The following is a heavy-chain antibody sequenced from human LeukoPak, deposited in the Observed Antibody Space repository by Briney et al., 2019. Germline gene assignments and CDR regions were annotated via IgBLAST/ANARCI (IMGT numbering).Heavy chain of an antibody. CDR2: MSPNSGDT. CDR3: ASNPPNTGDFYY. D-gene: IGHD1-1*01. CDR1: GYTFTSYG. J-gene: IGHJ4*02. Sequence: EASVKVSCKASGYTFTSYGISWVRQAPGQGLEWMGWMSPNSGDTGYAQKFQGRVSMTRDTSISTAYMELSSLRSEDTAVYYCASNPPNTGDFYYWGLGSLVTVFS. V-gene: IGHV1-8*02.